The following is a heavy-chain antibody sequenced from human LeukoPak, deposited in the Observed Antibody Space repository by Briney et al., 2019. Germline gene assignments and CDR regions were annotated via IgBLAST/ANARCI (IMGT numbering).Heavy chain of an antibody. CDR1: GFTFSSYA. J-gene: IGHJ3*02. CDR2: ISSSSVTI. D-gene: IGHD7-27*01. V-gene: IGHV3-48*02. Sequence: QPGGSLRLSCAASGFTFSSYAMSWVRQAPGKGLEWVTYISSSSVTIYYADSVKGRFAISRDNAKNSLYLQMNSLRDEDTAVYYCARWGRAFDIWGQGTVVTVSS. CDR3: ARWGRAFDI.